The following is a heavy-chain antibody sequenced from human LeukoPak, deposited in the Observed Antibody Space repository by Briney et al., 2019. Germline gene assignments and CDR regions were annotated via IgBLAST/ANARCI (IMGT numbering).Heavy chain of an antibody. CDR3: ASLAVHCSSTSCYRSYYYYYMDV. J-gene: IGHJ6*03. V-gene: IGHV1-2*02. CDR1: GYTFTGYY. CDR2: INPNSGGT. D-gene: IGHD2-2*01. Sequence: ASVKVSCKASGYTFTGYYMHWVRQAPGQGLEWMGWINPNSGGTNYAQKFQGRVTMTRDTSISTAYMELSRLRSDDTAVYYCASLAVHCSSTSCYRSYYYYYMDVWGKGTTVTVSS.